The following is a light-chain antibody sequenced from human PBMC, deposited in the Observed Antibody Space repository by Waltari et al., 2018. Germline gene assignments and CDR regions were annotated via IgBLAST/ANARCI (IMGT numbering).Light chain of an antibody. CDR2: KAS. V-gene: IGKV1-5*03. Sequence: EIQMTQLPSTLSASIGDRVTITCRASQSIITWLAWYQQKPGKAPKRLLYKASTLESGVPSMFIGDGSGTQFTPTIDSLQPDEFASYYCQQYNAYSTFGQGTQVDI. CDR3: QQYNAYST. J-gene: IGKJ1*01. CDR1: QSIITW.